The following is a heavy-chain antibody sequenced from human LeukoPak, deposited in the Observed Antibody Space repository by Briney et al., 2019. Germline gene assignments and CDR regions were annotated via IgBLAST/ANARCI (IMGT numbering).Heavy chain of an antibody. CDR2: ISGVGGST. Sequence: PGGSLRLSCAASGFTFDDYAMHWVRQAPGKGLEWVSLISGVGGSTYYADSVKGRFTISRDNSKNSLYLQMNSLRTEDTALYYCAKALGAWPPGYYYYMDVWGKGTTVTVSS. CDR1: GFTFDDYA. CDR3: AKALGAWPPGYYYYMDV. J-gene: IGHJ6*03. V-gene: IGHV3-43*02. D-gene: IGHD3-10*01.